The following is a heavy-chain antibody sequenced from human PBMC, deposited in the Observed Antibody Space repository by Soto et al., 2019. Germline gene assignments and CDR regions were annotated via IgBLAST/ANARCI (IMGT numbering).Heavy chain of an antibody. J-gene: IGHJ4*02. CDR3: ARDEEDFWSGVIDY. Sequence: QVQLVESGGGVVQPGRSLRLSCAASGFTFSSYAMHWVRQAPGKGLEWVAVISYDGSNKYYADSVKGRFTISRDNSKNTLYLQMNSLRAEDTAVYYCARDEEDFWSGVIDYWGQGTLVTVSS. CDR1: GFTFSSYA. CDR2: ISYDGSNK. V-gene: IGHV3-30-3*01. D-gene: IGHD3-3*01.